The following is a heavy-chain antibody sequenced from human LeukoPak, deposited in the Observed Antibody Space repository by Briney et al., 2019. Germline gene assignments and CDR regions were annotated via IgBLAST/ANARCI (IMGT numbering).Heavy chain of an antibody. CDR2: INPNSGGT. V-gene: IGHV1-2*02. J-gene: IGHJ3*02. Sequence: ASVKVSCKASGYTFTGYSMHWVRQAPGQGLEWMGWINPNSGGTNYAQKFQGRVTMTRDTSISTAYMELSRLRSDDTAVYYCARQKSPIYYDSSGYSFAFDIWGQGTMVTVSS. D-gene: IGHD3-22*01. CDR3: ARQKSPIYYDSSGYSFAFDI. CDR1: GYTFTGYS.